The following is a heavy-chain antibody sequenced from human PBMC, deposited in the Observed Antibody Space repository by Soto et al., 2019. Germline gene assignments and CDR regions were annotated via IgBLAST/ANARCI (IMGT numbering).Heavy chain of an antibody. CDR1: GFSCTSHW. CDR2: IKRDGSAS. V-gene: IGHV3-7*01. J-gene: IGHJ3*01. CDR3: ARDQGIEILASAFDV. Sequence: EVQLVESGGGLVQPGESLRLSCAASGFSCTSHWLSWVLQAPGKGLEWVATIKRDGSASYYLGSVKGRFTISRDNANESLFLEMTSLRAEDTAVYYWARDQGIEILASAFDVWGQGTKVTVSA. D-gene: IGHD5-12*01.